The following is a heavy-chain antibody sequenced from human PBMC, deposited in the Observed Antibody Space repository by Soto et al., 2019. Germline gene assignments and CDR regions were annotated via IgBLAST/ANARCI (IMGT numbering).Heavy chain of an antibody. CDR3: ATRAVAGSPQTLDY. V-gene: IGHV1-24*01. CDR2: FDPEDGET. D-gene: IGHD6-19*01. J-gene: IGHJ4*02. Sequence: ASVKVSCKVSGYTLTELSMHWVRQAPGKGLEWMGGFDPEDGETIYAQKFQGRVTMTEDTSTDTAYMELGSLRSEDTAVYYCATRAVAGSPQTLDYWGQGTLVTVSS. CDR1: GYTLTELS.